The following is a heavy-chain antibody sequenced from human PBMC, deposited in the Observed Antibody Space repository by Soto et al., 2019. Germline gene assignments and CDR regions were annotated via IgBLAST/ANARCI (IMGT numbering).Heavy chain of an antibody. CDR2: ISGSGGST. Sequence: GGSLRLSCAASGFTFSSYAMSWVRQAPGKGLEWVSAISGSGGSTYYADSVKGRFTISRDNSKNTLYLQMNSLRAEDTAVYYCAKVRTYYYDSSGYSDSYYFDYWGQGTLVTVSS. J-gene: IGHJ4*02. D-gene: IGHD3-22*01. CDR1: GFTFSSYA. CDR3: AKVRTYYYDSSGYSDSYYFDY. V-gene: IGHV3-23*01.